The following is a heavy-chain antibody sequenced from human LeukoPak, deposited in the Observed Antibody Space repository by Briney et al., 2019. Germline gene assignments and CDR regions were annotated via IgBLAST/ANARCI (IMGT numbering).Heavy chain of an antibody. Sequence: SETLSLTCAVYGGSFSGYYWSWIRQPPGKGLEWIGEINHSGSTNYNPSLKSRVTISADTSKNQFSLKLSSVTAADTAVYYCARDGPDGLDYWGQGTLVTVSS. CDR2: INHSGST. V-gene: IGHV4-34*01. CDR3: ARDGPDGLDY. CDR1: GGSFSGYY. D-gene: IGHD1-14*01. J-gene: IGHJ4*02.